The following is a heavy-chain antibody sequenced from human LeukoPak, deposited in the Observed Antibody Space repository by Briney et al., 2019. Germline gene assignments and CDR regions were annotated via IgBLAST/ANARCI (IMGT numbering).Heavy chain of an antibody. CDR3: ARGFTEDYGGNPGLFDY. J-gene: IGHJ4*02. V-gene: IGHV4-31*03. CDR2: IYYSGST. Sequence: SETLSPTCTVSGGSISSGGYYWSWIRQHPGKGLEWIGYIYYSGSTYYNPSLKSRVTISVDTSKNQFSLKLSSVTAADTAVYYCARGFTEDYGGNPGLFDYWGQGTLVTVSS. D-gene: IGHD4-23*01. CDR1: GGSISSGGYY.